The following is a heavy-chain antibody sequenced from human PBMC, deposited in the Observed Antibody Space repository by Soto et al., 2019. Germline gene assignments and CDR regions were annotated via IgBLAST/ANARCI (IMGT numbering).Heavy chain of an antibody. V-gene: IGHV1-69*01. J-gene: IGHJ4*02. CDR2: IIPILTTA. CDR3: ARKAGGGNYYILDF. CDR1: GGSFSSYA. D-gene: IGHD2-15*01. Sequence: QVQVVQSGAEVKKPGSSVKVSCKVSGGSFSSYAISWVRQAPGQGLEWMGGIIPILTTANYAEKFQDRVTITAAESTSTAYMEVSSLTSEDTAVYYCARKAGGGNYYILDFWGQGTLVTVSS.